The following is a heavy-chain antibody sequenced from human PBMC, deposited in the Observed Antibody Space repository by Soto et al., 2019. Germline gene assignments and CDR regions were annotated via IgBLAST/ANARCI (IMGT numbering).Heavy chain of an antibody. CDR3: AKALYDFWSGFSYGLDV. CDR1: GGTFSTYA. Sequence: GGSLRRSCAASGGTFSTYAMSWVRQAAGKGLEWVSAISGRGDSTYYADSVKGRCTISRDNSKNTMYLQMHSLGADDTAVYYCAKALYDFWSGFSYGLDVWGHGTTVTVSS. D-gene: IGHD3-3*01. J-gene: IGHJ6*02. V-gene: IGHV3-23*01. CDR2: ISGRGDST.